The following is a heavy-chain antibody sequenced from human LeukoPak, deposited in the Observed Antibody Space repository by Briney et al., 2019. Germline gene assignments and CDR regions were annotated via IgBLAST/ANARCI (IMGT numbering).Heavy chain of an antibody. CDR1: GGSLSSYY. CDR2: IYYSGST. CDR3: ARGTDNIVGAPYDY. D-gene: IGHD1-26*01. J-gene: IGHJ4*02. V-gene: IGHV4-59*01. Sequence: SETLSLTCTVSGGSLSSYYWRWIRQPPGKGLEWIGYIYYSGSTNYNPSLKSRITISVDTSKNQFSLKLSSVTAADTAVYYCARGTDNIVGAPYDYWGQGTLVIVSS.